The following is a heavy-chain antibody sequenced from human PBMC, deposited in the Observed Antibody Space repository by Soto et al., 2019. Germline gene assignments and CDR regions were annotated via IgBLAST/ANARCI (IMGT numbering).Heavy chain of an antibody. CDR1: GFNFHTYT. D-gene: IGHD2-2*03. CDR2: ISGTSETI. CDR3: ATGYCRSDNCHFTP. Sequence: DVQLVESGGGLVKPGGSLRLSCAASGFNFHTYTMTWVRQAPGKGLEWVSYISGTSETIFYADSVKGRFTISRDNAKNSLYLQLNSLRDEETAVYYCATGYCRSDNCHFTPWAQGTLVTVSS. J-gene: IGHJ5*02. V-gene: IGHV3-48*02.